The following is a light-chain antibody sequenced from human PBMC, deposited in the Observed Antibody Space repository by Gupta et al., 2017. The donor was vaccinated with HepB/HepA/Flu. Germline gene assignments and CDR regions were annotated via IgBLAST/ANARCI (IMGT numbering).Light chain of an antibody. CDR3: GTWDSSLSAEV. CDR1: SSNIGNNY. Sequence: SVLTQPPSVSAAPGQKVTISCSGSSSNIGNNYVSWYQQLPGTAPKLLIYDNNKRPSGIPDRFSGSKSGTSATLGITGLQTGDEADYYCGTWDSSLSAEVFGGGIKLTVL. CDR2: DNN. J-gene: IGLJ2*01. V-gene: IGLV1-51*01.